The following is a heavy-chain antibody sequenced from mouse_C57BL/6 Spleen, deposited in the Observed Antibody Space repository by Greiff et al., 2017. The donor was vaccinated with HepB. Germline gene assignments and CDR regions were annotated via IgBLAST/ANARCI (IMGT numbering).Heavy chain of an antibody. V-gene: IGHV5-9-1*02. D-gene: IGHD4-1*01. Sequence: EVKLEESGEGLVKPGGSLKLSCAASGFTFSSYAMSWVRQTPEKRLEWVAYISSGGDYIYYADTVKGRFTISRDNARNTLYLQMSSLKSEDTAMYYCTRAGEKTAPFDYWGQGTTLTVSS. CDR2: ISSGGDYI. J-gene: IGHJ2*01. CDR1: GFTFSSYA. CDR3: TRAGEKTAPFDY.